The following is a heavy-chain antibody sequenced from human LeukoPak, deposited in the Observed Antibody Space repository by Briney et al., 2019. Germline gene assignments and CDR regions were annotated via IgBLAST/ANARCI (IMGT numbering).Heavy chain of an antibody. V-gene: IGHV3-7*01. CDR2: IKEDGSEI. Sequence: GGSLRLAFAASEFTCSNYWMTWARQAPGEGLEFVANIKEDGSEINYVDSVKGRFTVSRDNARNSLYLQMNSLRAEDTALYYCARERQQLRYFDYWGQGTLVTVSS. J-gene: IGHJ4*02. CDR3: ARERQQLRYFDY. D-gene: IGHD6-13*01. CDR1: EFTCSNYW.